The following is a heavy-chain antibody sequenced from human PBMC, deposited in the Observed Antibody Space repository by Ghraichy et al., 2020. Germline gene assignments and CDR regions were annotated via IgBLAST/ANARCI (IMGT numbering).Heavy chain of an antibody. D-gene: IGHD3-22*01. CDR1: GFTFSSYA. CDR2: ISGSGGST. J-gene: IGHJ1*01. V-gene: IGHV3-23*01. Sequence: GGSLRLSCAASGFTFSSYAMSWVRQAPGKGLEWVSAISGSGGSTYYADSVKGRFTISRDNSKNTLYLQMNSLRAEDTAVYYCAKANYDSSGYYYFQHWGQGTLVTVSS. CDR3: AKANYDSSGYYYFQH.